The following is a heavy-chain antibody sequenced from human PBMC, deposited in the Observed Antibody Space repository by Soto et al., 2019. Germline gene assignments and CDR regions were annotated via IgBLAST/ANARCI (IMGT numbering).Heavy chain of an antibody. D-gene: IGHD3-10*01. CDR1: GFTFSSDA. V-gene: IGHV3-30-3*01. CDR2: ISYHSDNK. J-gene: IGHJ4*02. CDR3: ARSRFYYHSDDYLDY. Sequence: QVQLVESGGVVVQPGKSLRLSCAASGFTFSSDAMHWVRQAPGKGLEWVAVISYHSDNKYYADSVKGRFTISRDNSKSTLYLEMNSLRAEDTAVYYCARSRFYYHSDDYLDYWVQGTLVTVSS.